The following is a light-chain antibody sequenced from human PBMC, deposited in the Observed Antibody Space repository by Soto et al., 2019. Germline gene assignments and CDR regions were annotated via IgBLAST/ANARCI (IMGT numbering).Light chain of an antibody. J-gene: IGKJ1*01. CDR3: QKYDSAPWA. CDR1: QGIGKG. Sequence: DIQMTQSPSSLSASVGDRVTITCRASQGIGKGLAWYQQKPGKVPTVLIYAASTLQSGVPSRFSGSGSGTDFTLTISSLLPDDVATYYCQKYDSAPWAFGQGTKVEIK. V-gene: IGKV1-27*01. CDR2: AAS.